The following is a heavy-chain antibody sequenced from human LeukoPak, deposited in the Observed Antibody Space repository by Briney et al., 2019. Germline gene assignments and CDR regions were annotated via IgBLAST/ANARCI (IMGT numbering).Heavy chain of an antibody. V-gene: IGHV3-66*01. D-gene: IGHD2-8*02. CDR2: IYSGGST. CDR1: GFTVSSNY. J-gene: IGHJ4*02. Sequence: GGSLRLSCAASGFTVSSNYMSWVRQAPGKGLEWVSVIYSGGSTYYADSVKGRFTISRDNSKNTLYLQMNSLRAEDTAVYYCARCGWGKILDYWGQGTLVTVSS. CDR3: ARCGWGKILDY.